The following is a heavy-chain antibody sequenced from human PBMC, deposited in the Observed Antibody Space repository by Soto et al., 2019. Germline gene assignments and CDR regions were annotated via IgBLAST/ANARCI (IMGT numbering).Heavy chain of an antibody. V-gene: IGHV3-30*18. D-gene: IGHD6-19*01. Sequence: QVQLVESGGGVVQPGRSLRLSCAASGFTFSSYGMHWVRQAPGKGLEWVAVISYDGSNKYYADSVKGRFTISRDNSKNTLYLQMNSLRAEDTAVYYCAKDQEEGFIAVALLHFDYWGQGTLVTVSS. J-gene: IGHJ4*02. CDR2: ISYDGSNK. CDR3: AKDQEEGFIAVALLHFDY. CDR1: GFTFSSYG.